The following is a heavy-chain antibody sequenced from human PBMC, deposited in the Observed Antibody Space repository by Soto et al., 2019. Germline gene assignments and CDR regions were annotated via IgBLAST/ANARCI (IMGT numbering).Heavy chain of an antibody. Sequence: SVKVSCKASGGTFSSYTISWVRQAPGQGLEWMGRIIPILGIANYAQKYQGRVTITADKSTSTAYMEMSSLRSEDTAVYYCARVDYDSSGYGTGGAFDIWGQ. D-gene: IGHD3-22*01. CDR2: IIPILGIA. V-gene: IGHV1-69*02. CDR1: GGTFSSYT. CDR3: ARVDYDSSGYGTGGAFDI. J-gene: IGHJ3*02.